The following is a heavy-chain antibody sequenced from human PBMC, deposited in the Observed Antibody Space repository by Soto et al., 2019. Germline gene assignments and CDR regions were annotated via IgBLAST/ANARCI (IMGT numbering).Heavy chain of an antibody. CDR2: IYSGGST. V-gene: IGHV3-53*01. J-gene: IGHJ6*02. CDR3: ARESYYYDSSGYHYYGMDV. D-gene: IGHD3-22*01. CDR1: GFTVSSNY. Sequence: EVQLVESGGGLIQPGGSLRLSCAASGFTVSSNYMSWVRQAPGKGLEWVSVIYSGGSTYYADSVKGRFTISRDNSKNTLYLQMNSLRAEDTAVYYCARESYYYDSSGYHYYGMDVWGQGTTVTVSS.